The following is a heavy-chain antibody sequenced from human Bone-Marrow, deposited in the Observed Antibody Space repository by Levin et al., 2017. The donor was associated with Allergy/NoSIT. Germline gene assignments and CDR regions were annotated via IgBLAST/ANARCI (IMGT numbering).Heavy chain of an antibody. CDR3: GRTSSY. D-gene: IGHD6-6*01. CDR2: IYSGGST. V-gene: IGHV3-53*01. Sequence: GESLKISCAASGFSVSSNYMSWVRQAPGKGLEWVSVIYSGGSTYYADSVRGRFTISRDNSKNTLYLQLNSLRVEDTAVYYCGRTSSYWGQGTLVTVSS. CDR1: GFSVSSNY. J-gene: IGHJ4*02.